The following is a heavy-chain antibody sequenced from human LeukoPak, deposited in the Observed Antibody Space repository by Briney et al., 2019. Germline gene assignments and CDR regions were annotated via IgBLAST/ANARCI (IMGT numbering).Heavy chain of an antibody. J-gene: IGHJ4*02. D-gene: IGHD3-10*01. V-gene: IGHV3-30-3*01. Sequence: GGSLRLSCAASGFTFRNYVIHWVRQAPGKGLEWVAVTSSDLNVKLYADSVKGRFTISRDNSRSTLYLQMNSLRPEDTAINYCAREGYYGSGSPPSLYFDYWGQGTLVTVSS. CDR2: TSSDLNVK. CDR1: GFTFRNYV. CDR3: AREGYYGSGSPPSLYFDY.